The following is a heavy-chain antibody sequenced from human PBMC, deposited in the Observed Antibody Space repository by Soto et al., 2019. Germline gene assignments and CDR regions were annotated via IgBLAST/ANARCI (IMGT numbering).Heavy chain of an antibody. Sequence: SGGSLSLSCAGSGFTFSSYGMTWVRQAPGKGLEWVSGIGDGDAYRYYADSVRGRFTISRDNSRSTLYLQMNSLRAEDTAVYYCAGALDLPPYYYYYGMDVWGQGTTVTVAS. CDR1: GFTFSSYG. CDR2: IGDGDAYR. D-gene: IGHD3-16*02. J-gene: IGHJ6*02. CDR3: AGALDLPPYYYYYGMDV. V-gene: IGHV3-23*01.